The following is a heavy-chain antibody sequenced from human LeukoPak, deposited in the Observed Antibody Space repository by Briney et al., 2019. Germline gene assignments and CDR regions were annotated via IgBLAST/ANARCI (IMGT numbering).Heavy chain of an antibody. CDR1: GYTFTSYG. Sequence: ASVKVSCKASGYTFTSYGISWVRQAPGQGLEWMGWIRAYNGNTNYAQKLQGRVTMTTDTSTSTTYMELRSLRSDDTAVYYCARWSDIVVVPAAIGPDFDYWGQGTLVTVSS. J-gene: IGHJ4*02. CDR3: ARWSDIVVVPAAIGPDFDY. D-gene: IGHD2-2*01. V-gene: IGHV1-18*04. CDR2: IRAYNGNT.